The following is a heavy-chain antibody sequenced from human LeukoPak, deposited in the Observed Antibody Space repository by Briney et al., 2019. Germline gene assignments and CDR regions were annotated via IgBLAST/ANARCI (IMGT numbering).Heavy chain of an antibody. CDR1: GFTFSSYW. J-gene: IGHJ4*02. CDR2: IRQDGSVQ. CDR3: LVPTRNRGFDY. Sequence: GGSLRLSCAASGFTFSSYWMSWVRQAPGKGLEWVANIRQDGSVQNYVDSVKGRFTISRDNPKNSVYLQMSSLRAEDTAVYYCLVPTRNRGFDYWGQGTLVTVSS. D-gene: IGHD2-2*01. V-gene: IGHV3-7*01.